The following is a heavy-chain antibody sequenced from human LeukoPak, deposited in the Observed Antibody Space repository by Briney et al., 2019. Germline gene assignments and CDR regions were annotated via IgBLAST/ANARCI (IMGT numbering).Heavy chain of an antibody. D-gene: IGHD2/OR15-2a*01. CDR3: GKDLVVTTVYYFYYGMDV. Sequence: GGSLRLSCAASGFTFRSYGMHWVRQAPGKGLEWVAVISYDGSNKYYADSVKGRFTISRDNSKNTLYLQMNSLRAEDTAVYYCGKDLVVTTVYYFYYGMDVRGQGTTVTVSS. CDR1: GFTFRSYG. V-gene: IGHV3-30*18. J-gene: IGHJ6*02. CDR2: ISYDGSNK.